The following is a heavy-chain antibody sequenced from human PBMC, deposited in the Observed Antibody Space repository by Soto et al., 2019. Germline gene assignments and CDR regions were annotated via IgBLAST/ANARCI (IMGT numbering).Heavy chain of an antibody. CDR1: GFGFTDYT. J-gene: IGHJ6*02. CDR2: INAAGNFL. Sequence: VRLVESGGGLVKPGGSLRLSCAASGFGFTDYTMAWLRQTPGGGLEWVSSINAAGNFLSYADAFKGGATISRVNAKEFLFLPLCSLRVEETAVYYCAGDLGGYDGFDLWGQGTQVSVSS. D-gene: IGHD2-15*01. V-gene: IGHV3-21*02. CDR3: AGDLGGYDGFDL.